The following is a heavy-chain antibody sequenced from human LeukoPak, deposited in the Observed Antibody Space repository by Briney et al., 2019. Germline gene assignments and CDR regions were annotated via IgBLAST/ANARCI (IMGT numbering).Heavy chain of an antibody. CDR3: VRHDGRSGGTMGALDS. D-gene: IGHD4-23*01. V-gene: IGHV4-39*01. CDR1: GGSISSNSHH. J-gene: IGHJ4*02. CDR2: IYNGRTI. Sequence: SETLSLTCTISGGSISSNSHHWGWIRQSPGTGLEWIGSIYNGRTIFCNPSLNGRVTISVVPSKDQFTLRLNSVTAADTAVYYCVRHDGRSGGTMGALDSWGQGSLVTVSS.